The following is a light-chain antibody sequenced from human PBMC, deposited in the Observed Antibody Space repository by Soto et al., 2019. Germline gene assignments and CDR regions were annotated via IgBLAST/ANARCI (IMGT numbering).Light chain of an antibody. CDR1: QSVSGY. CDR3: QQRSNWQYT. V-gene: IGKV3-11*01. Sequence: ELVLTQSPATLSLSPGERATRSCRASQSVSGYSAWYQQKPGQAPRLLIYDTSNRATGIPARFSGSGSGTDVTLTISGLEPEDFAVYYCQQRSNWQYTFGLGTRLEIK. J-gene: IGKJ2*01. CDR2: DTS.